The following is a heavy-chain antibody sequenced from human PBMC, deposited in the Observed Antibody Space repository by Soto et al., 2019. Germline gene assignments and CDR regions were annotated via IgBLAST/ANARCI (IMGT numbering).Heavy chain of an antibody. D-gene: IGHD6-13*01. Sequence: SETLSLTCTVSGGSISSHYWSWIRQPPGKGLEWIGYVYNSGSTNYNPSLKSRVTISEDTSKSQFSLKVNFMTAADTAVYYCARYRREAVAGYTLDNWGQGMLVTVSS. V-gene: IGHV4-59*08. CDR1: GGSISSHY. CDR2: VYNSGST. J-gene: IGHJ4*02. CDR3: ARYRREAVAGYTLDN.